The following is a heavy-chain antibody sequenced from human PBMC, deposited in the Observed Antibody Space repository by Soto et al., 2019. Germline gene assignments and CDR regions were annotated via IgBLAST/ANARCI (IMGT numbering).Heavy chain of an antibody. CDR2: ISGSGDGT. CDR1: GFTVGSHS. Sequence: GGSLRLSGAASGFTVGSHSISWVRQAPWKGLEWVSSISGSGDGTYYGDSVKGRFTISRDSSSSTLYLQMDNLRGEDTAVYFCTRSRRSILMVYGFGGMDVFGQGTTVTFSS. J-gene: IGHJ6*02. V-gene: IGHV3-23*01. CDR3: TRSRRSILMVYGFGGMDV. D-gene: IGHD2-8*01.